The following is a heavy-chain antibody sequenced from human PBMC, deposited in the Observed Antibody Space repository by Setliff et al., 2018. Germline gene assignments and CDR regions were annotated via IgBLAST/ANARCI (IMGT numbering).Heavy chain of an antibody. J-gene: IGHJ6*02. V-gene: IGHV1-24*01. Sequence: ASVKVSCKVSGYTLTELSMHWVRQAPGKGLEWMGGFDPEDGETIYAQKFQGRVTMTEERSTDTAYMELSSLRSEDTAVYYCARERAGGRGFTFGAIYYYYGMDVWGQGTTVTVSS. CDR1: GYTLTELS. CDR2: FDPEDGET. CDR3: ARERAGGRGFTFGAIYYYYGMDV. D-gene: IGHD3-16*01.